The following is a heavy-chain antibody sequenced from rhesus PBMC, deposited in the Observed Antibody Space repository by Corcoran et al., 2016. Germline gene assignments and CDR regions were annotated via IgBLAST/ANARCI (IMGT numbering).Heavy chain of an antibody. J-gene: IGHJ4*01. CDR2: ISGSSGST. Sequence: VQLQESGPGLVQPSETLSLTCAVSGGSFTGYYWGWIRPPPGKGLEWIGYISGSSGSTDYNPSLKSRVTISTDTSKNQFSLKLSSVTAADTAVYYCARAKWELVFDYWGQGVLVTVSS. CDR3: ARAKWELVFDY. V-gene: IGHV4-165*01. D-gene: IGHD1-44*01. CDR1: GGSFTGYY.